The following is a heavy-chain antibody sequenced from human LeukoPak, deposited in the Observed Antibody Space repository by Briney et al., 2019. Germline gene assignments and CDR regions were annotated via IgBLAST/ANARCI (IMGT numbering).Heavy chain of an antibody. J-gene: IGHJ4*02. V-gene: IGHV5-51*01. CDR1: GYSFTSYW. CDR3: ASLLGDSSRYPSD. D-gene: IGHD3-22*01. Sequence: GESLKISCKGSGYSFTSYWIGWVRQMPGKGLEWMGIIYPGDSYTRYCPSFQGQVTISADKSISTAYLQWSSLKASDTAMYYCASLLGDSSRYPSDWGQGTLVTVSS. CDR2: IYPGDSYT.